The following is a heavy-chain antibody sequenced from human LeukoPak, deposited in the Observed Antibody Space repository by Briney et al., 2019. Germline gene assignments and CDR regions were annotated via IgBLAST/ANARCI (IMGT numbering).Heavy chain of an antibody. CDR1: GFTFSDYY. Sequence: PGGSLRLSCTASGFTFSDYYMSWIRQAPGKGLEWVSFISSSGSTIYYADTMKGRFTISRDNAKKSVYLQMNSLRAEDTAVYYCARGLGYCSGGSCPRRAFDIWGQGTVVTVSS. V-gene: IGHV3-11*01. D-gene: IGHD2-15*01. CDR2: ISSSGSTI. CDR3: ARGLGYCSGGSCPRRAFDI. J-gene: IGHJ3*02.